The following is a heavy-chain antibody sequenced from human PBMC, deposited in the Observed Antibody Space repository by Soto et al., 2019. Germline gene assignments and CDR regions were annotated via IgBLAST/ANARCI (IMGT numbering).Heavy chain of an antibody. V-gene: IGHV4-30-4*01. J-gene: IGHJ3*02. CDR2: IYYSGGT. CDR1: GGSISSGGYY. Sequence: SETLSLTCTVSGGSISSGGYYWSWIRQPPGKGLEWIGYIYYSGGTYYNPSLKSRVTISVDTSKNQFSLKLSSVTAADTAVYYCARDGRGGYYPRGAFDIWGQGTMVTVSS. D-gene: IGHD3-22*01. CDR3: ARDGRGGYYPRGAFDI.